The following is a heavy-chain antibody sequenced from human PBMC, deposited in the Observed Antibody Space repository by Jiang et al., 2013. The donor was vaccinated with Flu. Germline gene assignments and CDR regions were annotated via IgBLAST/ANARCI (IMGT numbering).Heavy chain of an antibody. Sequence: KVSCKASGGTFSSYAISWVRQAPGQGLEWMGGIIPIFGTANYAQKFQGRVTITADESTSTAYMELSSLRSEDTAVYYCARLGRQQLVPDYWGQGTLVTVSS. J-gene: IGHJ4*02. V-gene: IGHV1-69*01. CDR1: GGTFSSYA. D-gene: IGHD6-13*01. CDR3: ARLGRQQLVPDY. CDR2: IIPIFGTA.